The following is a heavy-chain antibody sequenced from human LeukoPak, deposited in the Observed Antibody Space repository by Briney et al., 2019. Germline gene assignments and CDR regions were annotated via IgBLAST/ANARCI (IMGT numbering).Heavy chain of an antibody. J-gene: IGHJ4*02. V-gene: IGHV3-7*05. D-gene: IGHD5-24*01. Sequence: GGSLRLSCAASEFTFSFYWMTWVRQAPGKRLEWVANINQDGSEKYYVDSVKGRFTISRDNAKNSLYLQMNSLRAEDTAVYYCARVVDAYNFLIFDYWGQGTLVTSSS. CDR2: INQDGSEK. CDR1: EFTFSFYW. CDR3: ARVVDAYNFLIFDY.